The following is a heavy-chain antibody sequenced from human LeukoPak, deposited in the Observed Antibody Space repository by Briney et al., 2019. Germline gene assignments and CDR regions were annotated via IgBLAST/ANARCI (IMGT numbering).Heavy chain of an antibody. CDR3: ASGSGSYRTPYYYMDV. CDR1: GFTLSSNY. D-gene: IGHD3-10*01. J-gene: IGHJ6*03. Sequence: GGSLRLSCAASGFTLSSNYMSWVRQAPGKGLEWVSVIYSGGSTYYPDSVKGRFTISRDNSKNTLYLQMNSLRAEDTAVYYCASGSGSYRTPYYYMDVWGKGTTVTVSS. V-gene: IGHV3-53*01. CDR2: IYSGGST.